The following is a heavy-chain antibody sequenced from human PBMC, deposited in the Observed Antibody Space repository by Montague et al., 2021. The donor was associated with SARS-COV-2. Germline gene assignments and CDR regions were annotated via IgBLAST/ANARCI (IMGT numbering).Heavy chain of an antibody. J-gene: IGHJ4*02. V-gene: IGHV3-7*01. CDR2: IKQDGSEK. Sequence: SLRLSCAASGFTFSSYWMSWVRQAPGKGLEWVANIKQDGSEKYYVDSVKGRFTISRDNAQTSLYLQRNSLRVEDTAVYYCAAGQSSSWLWGQGTLVTVSS. CDR1: GFTFSSYW. CDR3: AAGQSSSWL. D-gene: IGHD6-13*01.